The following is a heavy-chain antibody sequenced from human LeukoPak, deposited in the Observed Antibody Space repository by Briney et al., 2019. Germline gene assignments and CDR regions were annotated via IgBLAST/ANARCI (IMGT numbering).Heavy chain of an antibody. CDR3: ARDRKSGISYASEC. V-gene: IGHV1-69*13. D-gene: IGHD5-18*01. CDR1: GYTFSGYY. Sequence: GASVKVSCKASGYTFSGYYIHWVQQAPGQGLEWMGRIIPGSGTTNYAEEFQGRVTITADESMDTAYIELSSLRSGDTAVYYCARDRKSGISYASECWGQGTLVTVSS. J-gene: IGHJ4*02. CDR2: IIPGSGTT.